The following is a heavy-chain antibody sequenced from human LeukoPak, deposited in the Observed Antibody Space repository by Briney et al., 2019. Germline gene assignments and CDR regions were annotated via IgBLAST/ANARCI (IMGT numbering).Heavy chain of an antibody. CDR1: GYRFINYW. CDR2: IYPGDSDT. J-gene: IGHJ3*02. CDR3: ARQHSSSTFDI. Sequence: GESLKISCKGSGYRFINYWIGWVRQMPGKGLESMGIIYPGDSDTRYSPSFQGQVTMSADMSISTAYLQWSSLKASDTAMYYCARQHSSSTFDIWGQGTMVTVS. D-gene: IGHD2-2*01. V-gene: IGHV5-51*01.